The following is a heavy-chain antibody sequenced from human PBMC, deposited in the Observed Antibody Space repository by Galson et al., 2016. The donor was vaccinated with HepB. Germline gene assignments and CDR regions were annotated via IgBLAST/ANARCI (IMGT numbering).Heavy chain of an antibody. V-gene: IGHV3-23*01. Sequence: SLRLSCAASGFSFSTFEMSWVRQAPGKGLEWVSMIRPNEDETYHADSVKGRFTTSRDNSNNRLFLQMNSLSAEDTAVYYCVKGGWLDYWGQGTLVTVSS. D-gene: IGHD6-19*01. CDR2: IRPNEDET. CDR3: VKGGWLDY. CDR1: GFSFSTFE. J-gene: IGHJ4*02.